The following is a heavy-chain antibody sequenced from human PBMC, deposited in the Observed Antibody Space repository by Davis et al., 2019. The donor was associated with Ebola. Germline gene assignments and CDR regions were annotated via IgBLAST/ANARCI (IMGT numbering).Heavy chain of an antibody. CDR3: ASECSSTSCSHSAEYFQH. Sequence: ASVKVSCKASGYTFTGYYMHWVRQAPGQGLEWMGWINPNSGGTNYAQKFQGRVTMTRDTSISTAYMELSRLRSDDTAVYYCASECSSTSCSHSAEYFQHWGQGTLVTVSS. CDR2: INPNSGGT. V-gene: IGHV1-2*02. CDR1: GYTFTGYY. D-gene: IGHD2-2*01. J-gene: IGHJ1*01.